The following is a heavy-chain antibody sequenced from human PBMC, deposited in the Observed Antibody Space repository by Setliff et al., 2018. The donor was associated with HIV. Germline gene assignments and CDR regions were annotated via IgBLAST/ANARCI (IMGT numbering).Heavy chain of an antibody. D-gene: IGHD5-12*01. J-gene: IGHJ4*02. CDR2: IIPIYGTP. CDR3: ARGATITYYFDY. Sequence: SVKVSCKASGGTFSSYSINWVRQAPGQGLGWMGGIIPIYGTPIYAQKFQGRVTITADESTSTAYMELSSLRSEDTAVYYCARGATITYYFDYWGQGTLVTVSS. CDR1: GGTFSSYS. V-gene: IGHV1-69*13.